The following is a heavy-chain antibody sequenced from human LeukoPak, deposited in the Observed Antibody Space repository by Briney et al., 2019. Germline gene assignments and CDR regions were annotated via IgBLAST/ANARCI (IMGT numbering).Heavy chain of an antibody. CDR3: ARGLKRRSTMVVVVIGY. CDR2: MNPNSGNT. J-gene: IGHJ4*02. D-gene: IGHD3-22*01. V-gene: IGHV1-8*01. CDR1: GYTFTSYD. Sequence: ASVTVSCKASGYTFTSYDINWVRQAPGQGLEWMGWMNPNSGNTGYAQKFQGRVTMTRNTSISTAYMELSSLRSEDTAVYYCARGLKRRSTMVVVVIGYWGQGTLVTVSS.